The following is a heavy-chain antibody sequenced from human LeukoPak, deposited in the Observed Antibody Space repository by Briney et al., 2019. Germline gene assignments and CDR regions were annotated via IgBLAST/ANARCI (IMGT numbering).Heavy chain of an antibody. Sequence: SETLSLTCTVSGGSISRYYWSWIRQPPGKGLEWIGYISYSGSTNYNPSLKSRVTISVDTSKNQFSLKLSSVTAADTAVYYCARHYALRWSYFAYWGQGTLVTVSS. V-gene: IGHV4-59*08. J-gene: IGHJ4*02. D-gene: IGHD4-23*01. CDR3: ARHYALRWSYFAY. CDR2: ISYSGST. CDR1: GGSISRYY.